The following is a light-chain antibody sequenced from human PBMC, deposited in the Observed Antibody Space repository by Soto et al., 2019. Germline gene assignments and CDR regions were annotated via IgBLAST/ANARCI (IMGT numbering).Light chain of an antibody. CDR2: DVS. CDR1: SSDVDNYNS. CDR3: SAYTSSNPGV. Sequence: QSALTQPASMSGSPGQSITISCTGTSSDVDNYNSVSWYQQQPGKAPKLMIYDVSNRPSGVSNRFSGSKSGNTDYLTISGLQAEDEADYYCSAYTSSNPGVFGTGTKLTVL. J-gene: IGLJ1*01. V-gene: IGLV2-14*01.